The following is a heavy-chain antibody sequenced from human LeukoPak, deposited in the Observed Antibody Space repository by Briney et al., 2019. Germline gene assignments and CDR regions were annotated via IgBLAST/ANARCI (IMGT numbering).Heavy chain of an antibody. CDR3: ARVEKGFWSGFKMDV. J-gene: IGHJ6*04. CDR1: GFTFRSHS. D-gene: IGHD3-3*01. V-gene: IGHV3-48*01. Sequence: GGSLRLSCAGSGFTFRSHSMTWVRQAPGKGLEWISYISGSSSTIHYADSVKGRFTISRDDDKNSLYLEMNSLRAEDTAVYFCARVEKGFWSGFKMDVWGKGTAVTVSS. CDR2: ISGSSSTI.